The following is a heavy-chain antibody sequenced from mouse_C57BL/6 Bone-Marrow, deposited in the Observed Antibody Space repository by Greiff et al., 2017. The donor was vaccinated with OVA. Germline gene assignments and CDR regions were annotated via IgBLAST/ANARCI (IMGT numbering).Heavy chain of an antibody. J-gene: IGHJ4*01. CDR1: GYTFTDYE. Sequence: QVQLQQSGAELVRPGASVTLSCKASGYTFTDYEMHWVKQTPVHGMEWIGAIDPETGGTAYNQKFKGKAILTADKSSSTAYMELRSLTSEDSAVYYCTREKNYDYFYAMDYWGQGTSVTVSS. CDR2: IDPETGGT. D-gene: IGHD2-4*01. V-gene: IGHV1-15*01. CDR3: TREKNYDYFYAMDY.